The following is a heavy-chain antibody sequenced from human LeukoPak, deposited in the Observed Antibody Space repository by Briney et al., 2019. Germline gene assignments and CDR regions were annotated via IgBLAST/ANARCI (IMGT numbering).Heavy chain of an antibody. Sequence: SETLSLTCTVSGGSISSYYWSWIRQPPGKGLEWIGYIYYSGSTNYNPSLKSRVTISVDTSKNQFSLKLSSVTAADTAVYYCAAPVTTNAFDIWGQGTMVTFPS. CDR3: AAPVTTNAFDI. CDR2: IYYSGST. V-gene: IGHV4-59*01. D-gene: IGHD4-17*01. J-gene: IGHJ3*02. CDR1: GGSISSYY.